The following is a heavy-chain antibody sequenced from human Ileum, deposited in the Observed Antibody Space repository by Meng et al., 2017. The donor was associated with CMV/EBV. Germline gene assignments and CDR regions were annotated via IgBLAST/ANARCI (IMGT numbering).Heavy chain of an antibody. Sequence: LRLSCADSGFTFSDYYMSWIRQAPGKGLEWISYISSRASTLYYADSVKGRFTISRDNTQNSLYLQMNSLRADDTAVYYCARDLSLFNYWGRGTLVTVSS. V-gene: IGHV3-11*01. CDR3: ARDLSLFNY. J-gene: IGHJ4*02. CDR2: ISSRASTL. CDR1: GFTFSDYY. D-gene: IGHD2-21*01.